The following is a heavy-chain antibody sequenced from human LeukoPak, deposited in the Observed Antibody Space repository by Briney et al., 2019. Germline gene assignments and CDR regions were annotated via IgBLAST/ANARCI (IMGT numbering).Heavy chain of an antibody. CDR2: IRYDGSRK. CDR3: AKDYGDFGDSSSYLDH. D-gene: IGHD4-17*01. Sequence: GGSLRLSCAASGFSFSSFGMHWVRQAPGKGLEWVTSIRYDGSRKHYTDSVKGRFTISRDNSKNTLYLQMNSLRDEDTAVYYCAKDYGDFGDSSSYLDHWGQGTLVTVSP. CDR1: GFSFSSFG. J-gene: IGHJ4*02. V-gene: IGHV3-30*02.